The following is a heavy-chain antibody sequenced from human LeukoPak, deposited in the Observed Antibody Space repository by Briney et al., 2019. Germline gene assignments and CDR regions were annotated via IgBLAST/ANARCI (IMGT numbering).Heavy chain of an antibody. CDR3: ARDDSTGYGDWFDP. CDR2: IYSSGTT. CDR1: SGSITSYY. J-gene: IGHJ5*02. Sequence: SETLSLTCTVSSGSITSYYWSWIRQPAGKGLEWIGRIYSSGTTNHNPSLKSRVTMSVDTSKNQFSLKLSSVTAADTAVYYCARDDSTGYGDWFDPWGQGTLVTVSS. V-gene: IGHV4-4*07. D-gene: IGHD6-19*01.